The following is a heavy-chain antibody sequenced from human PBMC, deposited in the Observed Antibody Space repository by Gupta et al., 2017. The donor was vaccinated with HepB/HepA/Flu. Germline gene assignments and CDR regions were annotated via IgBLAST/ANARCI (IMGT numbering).Heavy chain of an antibody. J-gene: IGHJ4*02. CDR1: GFTVSSNY. CDR3: AREARHGYNIILFDY. Sequence: EVQLVESGGGLVQPGGSLRLSCAASGFTVSSNYMSWVRQAPGKGLEWVSVIYSGGSTYYADSVKGRFTISRDNSKNTLYLQMNSLRAEDTAVYYCAREARHGYNIILFDYWGQGTLVTVSS. CDR2: IYSGGST. V-gene: IGHV3-66*01. D-gene: IGHD5-12*01.